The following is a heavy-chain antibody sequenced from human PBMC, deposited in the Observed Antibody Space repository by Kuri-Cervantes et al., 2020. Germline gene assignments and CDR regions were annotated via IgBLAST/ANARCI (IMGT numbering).Heavy chain of an antibody. J-gene: IGHJ3*02. D-gene: IGHD4-17*01. CDR1: GFTFSSYW. V-gene: IGHV3-7*01. CDR2: IKQDGSEK. CDR3: AIQRTTVKTWDAFDI. Sequence: GGSLRLSCAASGFTFSSYWMSWVRQAPGKGLEWVANIKQDGSEKYYVDSVKGRFTISRDNAKNSLYLQMNSLRAEDTAVYYCAIQRTTVKTWDAFDIWGQGTTVTVSS.